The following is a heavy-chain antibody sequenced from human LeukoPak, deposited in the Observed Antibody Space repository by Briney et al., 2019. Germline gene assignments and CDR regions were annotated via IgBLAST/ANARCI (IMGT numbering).Heavy chain of an antibody. CDR2: IYYSGSS. D-gene: IGHD3-22*01. V-gene: IGHV4-39*01. Sequence: PSGTLSLTCSVSGASLDTTAYNWGWIRQPPGKGLEWIGSIYYSGSSYDNPSLKSRLTLSIDTSRNQFSLTLKSVTAADSGVYFCAREMLYDSTDYYLWGQGTVVTVSS. CDR1: GASLDTTAYN. J-gene: IGHJ4*02. CDR3: AREMLYDSTDYYL.